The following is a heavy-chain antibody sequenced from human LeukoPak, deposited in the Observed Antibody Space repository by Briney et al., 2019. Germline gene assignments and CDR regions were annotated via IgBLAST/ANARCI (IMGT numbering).Heavy chain of an antibody. J-gene: IGHJ4*02. D-gene: IGHD1-1*01. V-gene: IGHV1-3*01. Sequence: ASVKVSCKASRYTFTNYAIHWVRQAPGQRLEWMGWINAGNDNTKYSQKFQGRVTITGDTSASTAYMELSSLTSEDTAVFYCARGRSGNLPYYFDYWGRGTLVTVSS. CDR3: ARGRSGNLPYYFDY. CDR1: RYTFTNYA. CDR2: INAGNDNT.